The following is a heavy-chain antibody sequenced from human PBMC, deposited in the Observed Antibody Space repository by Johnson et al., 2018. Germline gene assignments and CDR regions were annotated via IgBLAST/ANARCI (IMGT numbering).Heavy chain of an antibody. CDR3: ARDGQCYGSVGAFDI. J-gene: IGHJ3*02. CDR2: IYYSGST. D-gene: IGHD3-10*01. Sequence: QVQLQESGPGLVKPSETLSLTCTVSGGSISSYYWSWIRQPPGKGLEWIGYIYYSGSTNYNPSLKSRVTISVDTSQNQFALKLSSVTAAATAVYYCARDGQCYGSVGAFDIWGQGTMVTVAS. V-gene: IGHV4-59*01. CDR1: GGSISSYY.